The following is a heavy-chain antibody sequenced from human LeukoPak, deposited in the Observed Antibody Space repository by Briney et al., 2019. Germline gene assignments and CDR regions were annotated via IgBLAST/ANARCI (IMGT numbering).Heavy chain of an antibody. CDR2: IYSRGDT. V-gene: IGHV3-53*01. Sequence: GGSLRLSCAASGFTFYDYAMHWVRQAPGKGLEGVSIIYSRGDTKYADSVTRRFTISRHNSKTTLYLQMNSLRAEDTAVYYCARRAGGYSHPYDYWGQGILFSVSS. D-gene: IGHD4-23*01. CDR3: ARRAGGYSHPYDY. CDR1: GFTFYDYA. J-gene: IGHJ4*02.